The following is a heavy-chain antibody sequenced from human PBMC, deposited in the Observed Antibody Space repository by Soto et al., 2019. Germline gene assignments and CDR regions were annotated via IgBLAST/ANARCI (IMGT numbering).Heavy chain of an antibody. CDR2: IFWNDDR. Sequence: QITLTESGPPLVRPTQTLTLTCTFSGFSLTTSGVGVGWIHPPPGKAPQWLALIFWNDDRRYSPTLRNRSTIAKDTSKKQVVLMMTNMDPVDTATYYCAHSSVGPGLIYGSRSYYWDYWGQGTLVTVSS. V-gene: IGHV2-5*01. J-gene: IGHJ4*02. CDR1: GFSLTTSGVG. CDR3: AHSSVGPGLIYGSRSYYWDY. D-gene: IGHD3-10*01.